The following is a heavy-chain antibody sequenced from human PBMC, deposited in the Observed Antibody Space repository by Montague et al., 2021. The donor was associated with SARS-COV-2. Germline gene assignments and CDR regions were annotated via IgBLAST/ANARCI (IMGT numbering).Heavy chain of an antibody. CDR3: ARDGTYYYDSSGYLGRGVGAFDI. V-gene: IGHV3-20*04. Sequence: SLRLSCAASGFTFDDYGMSWVRQAPGKGLEWVSGINWNGGSTGYADSVKGRFTISRDNAKNSLYLQMNNLRAEDTALYYCARDGTYYYDSSGYLGRGVGAFDIWGQGTMVTVSS. CDR2: INWNGGST. CDR1: GFTFDDYG. D-gene: IGHD3-22*01. J-gene: IGHJ3*02.